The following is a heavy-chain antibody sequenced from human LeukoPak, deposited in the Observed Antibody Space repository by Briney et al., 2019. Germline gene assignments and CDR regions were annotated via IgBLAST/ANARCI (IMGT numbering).Heavy chain of an antibody. J-gene: IGHJ6*03. CDR3: ARDSGSSTAVPYYYYYMDV. CDR2: TYYRSKWYN. CDR1: GDSVSSNSAA. D-gene: IGHD1-26*01. V-gene: IGHV6-1*01. Sequence: SQTLSLTCAIPGDSVSSNSAAWNWIRQSPSRGLEWLGRTYYRSKWYNDYAVSVKSRITINPDTSKNQFPLQLNSVTPEDTAVYYCARDSGSSTAVPYYYYYMDVWGKGTTVTVSS.